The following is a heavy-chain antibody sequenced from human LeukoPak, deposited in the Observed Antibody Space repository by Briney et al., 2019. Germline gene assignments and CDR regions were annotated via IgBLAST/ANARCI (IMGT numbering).Heavy chain of an antibody. D-gene: IGHD3-3*01. CDR2: ISDSGGST. CDR3: AKLLRFLEWLPNWFDP. CDR1: EFTFSSYG. J-gene: IGHJ5*02. V-gene: IGHV3-23*01. Sequence: QTGGSLRLSCAASEFTFSSYGMSWVRQAPGKGLEWVSAISDSGGSTYYADSVKGRFTISRDNSKNTLYLQMNSLRAEDTAVYYCAKLLRFLEWLPNWFDPWGQGTLVTVSS.